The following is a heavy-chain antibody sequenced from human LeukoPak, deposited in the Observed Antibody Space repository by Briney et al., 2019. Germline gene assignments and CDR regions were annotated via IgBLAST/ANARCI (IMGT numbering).Heavy chain of an antibody. CDR2: IIPISDAR. V-gene: IGHV1-69*13. CDR3: ARTFWSGIYMPSYWLDP. Sequence: SVKVSCKASGGTFNYGFSWVRQAPGQGLEWMGTIIPISDARDYAQKFQGRVTITADESTSSAYMELSSLRSEDTAVYYRARTFWSGIYMPSYWLDPWGQGTLVTVSS. CDR1: GGTFNYG. J-gene: IGHJ5*02. D-gene: IGHD3-3*01.